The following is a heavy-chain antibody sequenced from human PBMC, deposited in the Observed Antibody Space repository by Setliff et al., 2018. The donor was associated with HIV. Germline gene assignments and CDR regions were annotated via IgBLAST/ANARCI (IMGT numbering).Heavy chain of an antibody. CDR1: GGIVS. D-gene: IGHD1-20*01. CDR3: ARGQTTNNIKAEAFDI. J-gene: IGHJ3*02. V-gene: IGHV1-69*10. CDR2: IIPILGIP. Sequence: SVKVSCKASGGIVSINWVRQAPGQRLEWMGGIIPILGIPNYAQKFQGRATITADKSTTTVYMELSSLGSEDTAVYYCARGQTTNNIKAEAFDIWGQGTLVTVS.